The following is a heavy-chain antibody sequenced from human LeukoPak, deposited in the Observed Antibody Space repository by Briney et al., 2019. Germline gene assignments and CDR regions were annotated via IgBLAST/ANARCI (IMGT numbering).Heavy chain of an antibody. CDR1: GFTFSDYT. D-gene: IGHD3-3*01. Sequence: GGSLRLSCAASGFTFSDYTMNWVRQAPGKGLEWVSYISTTSSTIYYADSVKGRFTVSRDNAKNSRYLQMNSLRAEDTAVYYCARDNRDFWSGYYYFDYWGQGSLVTVSS. J-gene: IGHJ4*02. CDR3: ARDNRDFWSGYYYFDY. V-gene: IGHV3-48*01. CDR2: ISTTSSTI.